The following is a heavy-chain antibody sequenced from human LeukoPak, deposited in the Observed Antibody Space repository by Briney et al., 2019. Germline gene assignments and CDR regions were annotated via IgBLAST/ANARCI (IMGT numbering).Heavy chain of an antibody. CDR2: IYYSGST. CDR3: AREPSPWDYYDSSGYYNYFDY. D-gene: IGHD3-22*01. V-gene: IGHV4-59*01. CDR1: GGSISSYY. Sequence: NPSETLSLTCTVSGGSISSYYWSWIRQPPGKGLEWIGYIYYSGSTNYNPSLKSRVTISVDTSKNQFSLKLSSVTAADTAVYYCAREPSPWDYYDSSGYYNYFDYWGQGTLVTVSS. J-gene: IGHJ4*02.